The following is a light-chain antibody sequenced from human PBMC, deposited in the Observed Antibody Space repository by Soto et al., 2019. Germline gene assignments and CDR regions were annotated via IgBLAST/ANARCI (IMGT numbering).Light chain of an antibody. CDR3: QVWDSGSDHLV. Sequence: SYELTQSPSMSVAPGETATITCGGSGIGRKNVHWYQQKPGQAPVLLIYYDKDRPSGIPERFSGSNSGNTATLTISEVEAGDEADYYCQVWDSGSDHLVFGGGTKLTVL. V-gene: IGLV3-21*04. CDR1: GIGRKN. CDR2: YDK. J-gene: IGLJ2*01.